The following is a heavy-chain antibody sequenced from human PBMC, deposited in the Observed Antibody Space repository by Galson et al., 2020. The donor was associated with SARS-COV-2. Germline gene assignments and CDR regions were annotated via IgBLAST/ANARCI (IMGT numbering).Heavy chain of an antibody. V-gene: IGHV2-5*01. J-gene: IGHJ4*02. CDR1: GMSLTTTRMG. CDR2: IFWNDDR. CDR3: AHPSGDYYVSTGYSLDY. D-gene: IGHD3-22*01. Sequence: SGPTLVKPTQPLTLNRNLPGMSLTTTRMGVGWIHQTKATALKRPGMIFWNDDRRYSPSLKSRLTVTKDTSKNQVVLRMTNMDPRDTGTDYCAHPSGDYYVSTGYSLDYWGQGTLVTVSS.